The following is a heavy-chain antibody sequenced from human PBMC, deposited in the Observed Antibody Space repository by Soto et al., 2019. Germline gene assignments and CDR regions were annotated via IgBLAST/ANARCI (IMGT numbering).Heavy chain of an antibody. Sequence: GGSLRLSCAASGFTFSSYGMHWVRQAPGKGLEWVAVISYDGSNKYYADSVKGRFTISRDNSKNTLYLQMNSLRAEDTAVYYCAKQYDFWSGPAGYYYYYYGMDVWGQGTTVTVSS. CDR2: ISYDGSNK. J-gene: IGHJ6*02. CDR3: AKQYDFWSGPAGYYYYYYGMDV. V-gene: IGHV3-30*18. D-gene: IGHD3-3*01. CDR1: GFTFSSYG.